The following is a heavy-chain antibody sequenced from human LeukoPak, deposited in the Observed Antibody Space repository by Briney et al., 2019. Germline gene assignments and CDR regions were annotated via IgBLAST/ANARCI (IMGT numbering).Heavy chain of an antibody. J-gene: IGHJ4*02. D-gene: IGHD6-19*01. CDR3: ASCKNSGWFGRSCYY. CDR1: GYTFTDYY. CDR2: MSPNSGGT. Sequence: GASVKVSCKASGYTFTDYYMYWVRQAPGPGLEYMGWMSPNSGGTNYAQKFQGRVTMTRDTSISTAYMELSSLRSDDTAVYYCASCKNSGWFGRSCYYWGQGALVTVSS. V-gene: IGHV1-2*02.